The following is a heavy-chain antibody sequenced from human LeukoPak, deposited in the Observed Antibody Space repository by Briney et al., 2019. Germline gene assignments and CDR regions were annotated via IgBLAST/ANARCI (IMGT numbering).Heavy chain of an antibody. CDR3: ATGTPRDIVLMVYAIPERVLDY. CDR2: INPTGGST. CDR1: GYTFTSYY. V-gene: IGHV1-46*01. Sequence: ASVKVSCKASGYTFTSYYMHWVRQAPGQGLEWMGLINPTGGSTGYAQKFQGRVTMTEDTSTDTAYMELSSLRSEDTAVYYCATGTPRDIVLMVYAIPERVLDYWGQGTLVTVSS. J-gene: IGHJ4*02. D-gene: IGHD2-8*01.